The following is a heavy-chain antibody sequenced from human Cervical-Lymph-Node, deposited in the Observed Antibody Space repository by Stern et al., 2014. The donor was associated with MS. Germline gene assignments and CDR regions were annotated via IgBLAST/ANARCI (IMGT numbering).Heavy chain of an antibody. CDR1: GFTFSSSA. CDR3: AKDLERRMAGDFDY. D-gene: IGHD6-19*01. Sequence: EVQLEESGGGLVQPGGSLRLSCAASGFTFSSSAMSWVRQAPGQGLEWVSGISGSGASTYYADSVKGRFTISRDNSGNQVSLQMNSLRAVDTAVYYCAKDLERRMAGDFDYWGQGALVTVSS. J-gene: IGHJ4*02. V-gene: IGHV3-23*04. CDR2: ISGSGAST.